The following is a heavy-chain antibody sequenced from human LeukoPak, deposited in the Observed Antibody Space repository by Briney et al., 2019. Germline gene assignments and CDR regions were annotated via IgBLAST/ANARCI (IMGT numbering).Heavy chain of an antibody. D-gene: IGHD6-19*01. CDR1: GYTFTGYY. CDR2: IDPNSGGT. CDR3: ARGDSSGWYFGY. J-gene: IGHJ4*02. Sequence: ASVKVSCKASGYTFTGYYMHWVRQAPGQGLEWMGWIDPNSGGTNYAQKFQGRVTMTRDTSISTAYMELSRLRSDDTAVYYCARGDSSGWYFGYWGQGTLVTVSS. V-gene: IGHV1-2*02.